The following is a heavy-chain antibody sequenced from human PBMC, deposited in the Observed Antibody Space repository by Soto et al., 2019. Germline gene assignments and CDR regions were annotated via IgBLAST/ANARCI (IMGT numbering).Heavy chain of an antibody. CDR3: AKDHSSSGYKEELSCYYGMDV. CDR1: GFTFDDYA. CDR2: ISWNGGGI. J-gene: IGHJ6*02. D-gene: IGHD6-13*01. Sequence: EVQLVESGGGLVQPGRSLRLSCAASGFTFDDYAMHWVRQAPGKGLEWVSGISWNGGGIGYADSVKGRFTISRDNAKNSLYLQKNRLRAEDTAWYYCAKDHSSSGYKEELSCYYGMDVWGQGTTVTVSS. V-gene: IGHV3-9*01.